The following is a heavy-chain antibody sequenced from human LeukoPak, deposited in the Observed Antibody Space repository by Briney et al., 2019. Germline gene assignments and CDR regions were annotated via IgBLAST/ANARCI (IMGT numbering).Heavy chain of an antibody. D-gene: IGHD6-13*01. CDR3: ARLQQQSEDAFDI. Sequence: PSETLSLTCTVSGGSISSGGYYWSWIRQHPGKVLEWIGYIYYSGSTYYNPSLKSRVTISVDTPKNQFSLKLSSVTAADTAVYYCARLQQQSEDAFDIWGQGTMVTVSS. V-gene: IGHV4-31*03. J-gene: IGHJ3*02. CDR1: GGSISSGGYY. CDR2: IYYSGST.